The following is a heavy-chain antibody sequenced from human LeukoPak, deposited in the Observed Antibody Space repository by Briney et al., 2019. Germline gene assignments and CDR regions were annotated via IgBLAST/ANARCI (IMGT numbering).Heavy chain of an antibody. CDR3: ARDPYSGNYGGYYYYYMDV. J-gene: IGHJ6*03. D-gene: IGHD1-26*01. V-gene: IGHV3-21*01. CDR2: ITSSGTYT. CDR1: GFTFSNYN. Sequence: GGSLRLSCADSGFTFSNYNMNWVRQAPGKAMEWVSSITSSGTYTFYADSVKGRFTISRDNAKNSLYLQMDSLGPEDTAVYYCARDPYSGNYGGYYYYYMDVWGKGTTVTISS.